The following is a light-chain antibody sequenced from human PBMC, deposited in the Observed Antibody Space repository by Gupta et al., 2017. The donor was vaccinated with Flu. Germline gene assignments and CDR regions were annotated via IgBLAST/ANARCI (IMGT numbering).Light chain of an antibody. CDR2: WSS. CDR1: QSLLSSSINLNY. J-gene: IGKJ2*01. Sequence: DIVMTQSPDSLAVSLGERATINCKSSQSLLSSSINLNYLAWYQHKPGQPPKLLFDWSSTRGSGVPDRCSGSGSGTVFSLTISSLQAADVAVYYCQQHYSIPPTFGRGTKLEIK. V-gene: IGKV4-1*01. CDR3: QQHYSIPPT.